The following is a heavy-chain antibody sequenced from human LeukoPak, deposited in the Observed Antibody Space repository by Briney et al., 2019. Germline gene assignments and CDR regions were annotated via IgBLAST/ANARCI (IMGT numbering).Heavy chain of an antibody. V-gene: IGHV1-8*03. J-gene: IGHJ4*02. D-gene: IGHD4-17*01. CDR3: AREGGSTVTSNFDY. Sequence: ASVKVSCKASGYTFTSYDINWVRQATGQGLEWMGWMNPNSGNTGYAQKFQGRVTITRNTSISTAYMELSSLRSEDTAVCYCAREGGSTVTSNFDYWGQGTLVTVSS. CDR1: GYTFTSYD. CDR2: MNPNSGNT.